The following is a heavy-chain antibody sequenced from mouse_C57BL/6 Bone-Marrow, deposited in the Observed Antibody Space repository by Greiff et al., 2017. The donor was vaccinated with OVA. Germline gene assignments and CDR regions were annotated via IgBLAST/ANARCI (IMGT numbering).Heavy chain of an antibody. CDR2: INPGSGGT. D-gene: IGHD2-4*01. CDR1: GYAFTNYL. V-gene: IGHV1-54*01. Sequence: QVQLQQSGAELVRPGTSVKVSCKASGYAFTNYLIEWVKQRPGQGLEWIGVINPGSGGTNYNEKFKGKATLTADKSSSTAYMQLSSRTSEDSAVYFCARVGYDCDYDAFPDYRGQGTTLTVSS. J-gene: IGHJ2*01. CDR3: ARVGYDCDYDAFPDY.